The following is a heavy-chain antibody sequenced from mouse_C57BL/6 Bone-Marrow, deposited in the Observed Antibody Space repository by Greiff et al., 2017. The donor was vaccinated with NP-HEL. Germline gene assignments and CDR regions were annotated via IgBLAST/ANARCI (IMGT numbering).Heavy chain of an antibody. CDR2: INRDGGST. CDR3: ARQTLSTMVTTGDY. CDR1: EYEFPSHD. Sequence: DVQLVESGGGLVQPGESLKLSCESNEYEFPSHDMSWVRKTPEKSLELVAAINRDGGSTYYPDTMERRFIFSRDNTKKTLYLQMSSLRSENTALYYWARQTLSTMVTTGDYWGQGTTLTVSS. D-gene: IGHD2-2*01. J-gene: IGHJ2*01. V-gene: IGHV5-2*01.